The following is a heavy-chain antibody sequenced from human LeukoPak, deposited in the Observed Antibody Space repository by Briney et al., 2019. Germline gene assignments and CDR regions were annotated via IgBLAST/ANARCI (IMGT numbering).Heavy chain of an antibody. CDR2: VNLSGGFT. V-gene: IGHV1-46*01. CDR1: GYSFGSHY. J-gene: IGHJ5*02. Sequence: ASVKVSCKASGYSFGSHYMYWVRQAPEQGLEWLGVVNLSGGFTAYAQKFQGRVTMTWDMSTSTVYMELGSLRSEDTAVYYCARAHSGNYREDWFDPWGQGTLVTVSS. CDR3: ARAHSGNYREDWFDP. D-gene: IGHD1-26*01.